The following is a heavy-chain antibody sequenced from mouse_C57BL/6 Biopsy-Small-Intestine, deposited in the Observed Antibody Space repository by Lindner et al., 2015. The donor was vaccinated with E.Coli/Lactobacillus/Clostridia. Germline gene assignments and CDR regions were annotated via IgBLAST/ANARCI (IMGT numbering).Heavy chain of an antibody. Sequence: SVKVSCKAYGHSFTSYYFHWVRQAPGQGLEWMGIINPSGDTTVYAQKFQGRVTMTRDTSTSTVYMELSSLRSEDTAVYYCARDYSNGVPDAFDIWGQGTMVTVSS. V-gene: IGHV1-64*01. J-gene: IGHJ3*01. D-gene: IGHD1-1*02. CDR2: INPSGDTT. CDR3: ARDYSNGVPDAFDI. CDR1: GHSFTSYY.